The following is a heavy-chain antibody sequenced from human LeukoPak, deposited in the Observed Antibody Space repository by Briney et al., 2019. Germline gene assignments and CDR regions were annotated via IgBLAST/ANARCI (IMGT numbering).Heavy chain of an antibody. J-gene: IGHJ5*02. Sequence: GGSLRLSCAASGFTFSNYAMSWVRQAPGKGLEWVSSISGSGVNTYYADSVTGRFTISRDNSKNALYLQMNSLRAEDTAVYYCAKNKGVPAALPFDPWGQGTLVTVSS. V-gene: IGHV3-23*01. CDR2: ISGSGVNT. D-gene: IGHD2-2*01. CDR3: AKNKGVPAALPFDP. CDR1: GFTFSNYA.